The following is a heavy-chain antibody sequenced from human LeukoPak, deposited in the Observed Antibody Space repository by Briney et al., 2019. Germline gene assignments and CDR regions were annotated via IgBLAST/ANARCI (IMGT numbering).Heavy chain of an antibody. D-gene: IGHD4-11*01. J-gene: IGHJ4*02. CDR3: ARGNYGLDY. CDR1: GYSISSGYY. CDR2: IYHSGST. Sequence: SETLSLTCTVSGYSISSGYYWGWIRQPPGKGLEWIGSIYHSGSTYYNPSLKSPVTISVDTSKNQFSLKLSSVTAADTALYYCARGNYGLDYWGQGTLVTVSS. V-gene: IGHV4-38-2*02.